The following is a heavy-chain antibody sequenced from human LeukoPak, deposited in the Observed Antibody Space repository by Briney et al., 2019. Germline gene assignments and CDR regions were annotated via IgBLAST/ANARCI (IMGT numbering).Heavy chain of an antibody. CDR2: INPNSGGT. CDR3: ARRYCSSTSCYGEMGDYYYYYYMDV. Sequence: GASVKVSCKTSGYTFTGYYMHWVRQAPGQGLEWMGWINPNSGGTNYAQKFQGRVTMTRDTSISTAYMELSRLRSDDTAVYYCARRYCSSTSCYGEMGDYYYYYYMDVWGKGTTVTVSS. D-gene: IGHD2-2*01. CDR1: GYTFTGYY. J-gene: IGHJ6*03. V-gene: IGHV1-2*02.